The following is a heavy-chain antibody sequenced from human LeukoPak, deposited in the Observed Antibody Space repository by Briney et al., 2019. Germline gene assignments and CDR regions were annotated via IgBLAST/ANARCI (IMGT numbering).Heavy chain of an antibody. V-gene: IGHV1-24*01. D-gene: IGHD2-15*01. CDR3: ATDPRYCSGGSCYNNFDY. CDR2: FDPEDGET. J-gene: IGHJ4*02. CDR1: GYTLTELC. Sequence: ASVTVSCTVSGYTLTELCMHWVRQAPGKGLEWMGGFDPEDGETIYAQKFQGRVTMTEDTSTDTAYMELSSLRSEDTAVYYCATDPRYCSGGSCYNNFDYWGQGTLVTVSS.